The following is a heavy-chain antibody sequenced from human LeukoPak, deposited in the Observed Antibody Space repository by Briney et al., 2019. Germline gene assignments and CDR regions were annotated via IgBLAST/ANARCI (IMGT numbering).Heavy chain of an antibody. CDR2: IYSGGNT. CDR1: GFTVSSNY. J-gene: IGHJ3*02. Sequence: GGSLRLSCAASGFTVSSNYMSWVRHTPGKGLEWVSVIYSGGNTYYADSVKGRFTISRDNSKNTLCPQMNSLRGEDSAVYYCTRGGDSMARRGAFDIWGQGTMVTVSS. D-gene: IGHD2/OR15-2a*01. CDR3: TRGGDSMARRGAFDI. V-gene: IGHV3-53*01.